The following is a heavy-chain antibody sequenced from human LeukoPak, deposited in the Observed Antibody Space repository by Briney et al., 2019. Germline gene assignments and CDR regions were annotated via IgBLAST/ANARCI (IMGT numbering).Heavy chain of an antibody. CDR2: ISSSGGYT. V-gene: IGHV3-23*01. Sequence: GGSLRLSCAASGFTFSTYAMSWVRQAPGKGLEWVSAISSSGGYTYYADSVEGRFAISRDNSKNTLYLQMNSLRAEDTAVYYCARGLSYFDYWGQGTLVTVSS. J-gene: IGHJ4*02. CDR3: ARGLSYFDY. CDR1: GFTFSTYA. D-gene: IGHD2/OR15-2a*01.